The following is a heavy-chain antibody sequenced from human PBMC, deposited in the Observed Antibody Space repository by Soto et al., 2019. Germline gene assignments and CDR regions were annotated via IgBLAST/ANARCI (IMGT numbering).Heavy chain of an antibody. J-gene: IGHJ5*02. CDR1: GFTFSSYA. CDR3: AKDLRFLTHNGAYNWFDP. D-gene: IGHD3-3*01. V-gene: IGHV3-23*01. Sequence: EVQLLESGGGLVQPGGSLRLSCAASGFTFSSYAMSWVRQAPGKGLEWVSAISGSGGSTYYADSVKGRFTISRDNSKNTLYLQMNSLRAEDTAVYYCAKDLRFLTHNGAYNWFDPWGQGNLVTVSS. CDR2: ISGSGGST.